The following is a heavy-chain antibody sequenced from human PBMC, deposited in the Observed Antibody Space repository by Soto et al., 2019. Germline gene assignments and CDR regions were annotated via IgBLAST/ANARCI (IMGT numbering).Heavy chain of an antibody. CDR1: GFTFSSYS. J-gene: IGHJ4*02. CDR3: VAGQYFFDY. CDR2: ISSSSSTI. Sequence: GGSLRLSCAASGFTFSSYSMNWVRQAPGKGLEWVSYISSSSSTIYYADSVKGRFTISRDNSKKTLYLQMNSLRADDTAVYYCVAGQYFFDYCGQGTLVTVSS. D-gene: IGHD6-19*01. V-gene: IGHV3-48*01.